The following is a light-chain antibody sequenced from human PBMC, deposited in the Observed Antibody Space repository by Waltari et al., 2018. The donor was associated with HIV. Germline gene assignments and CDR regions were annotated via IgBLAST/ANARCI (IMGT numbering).Light chain of an antibody. CDR3: SSYTSSSTLV. Sequence: QSALTQPASVSGSPGQSITISCTGTSSDLGGYNYVSCCQQHPGKAPKLRIYEVSSRPSGVSSRFAGSKSGNTASLTISGLQAEDEADYYCSSYTSSSTLVFGGGTKLTVL. CDR1: SSDLGGYNY. V-gene: IGLV2-14*01. J-gene: IGLJ3*02. CDR2: EVS.